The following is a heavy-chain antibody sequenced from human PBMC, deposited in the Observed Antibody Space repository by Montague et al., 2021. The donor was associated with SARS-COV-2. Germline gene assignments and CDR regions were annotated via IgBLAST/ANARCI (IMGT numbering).Heavy chain of an antibody. CDR1: GGSFSGYY. V-gene: IGHV4-34*01. D-gene: IGHD6-13*01. CDR3: ARGHYSSSWYGIRYYFDY. CDR2: INHSGST. Sequence: SETLSLTCAVYGGSFSGYYWSWIRQPPGKGLEWIGEINHSGSTNYNPSLKSRVTLSVDTSKNQFSLKLSSVTAADTAVYYCARGHYSSSWYGIRYYFDYWGQGTLVTVSS. J-gene: IGHJ4*02.